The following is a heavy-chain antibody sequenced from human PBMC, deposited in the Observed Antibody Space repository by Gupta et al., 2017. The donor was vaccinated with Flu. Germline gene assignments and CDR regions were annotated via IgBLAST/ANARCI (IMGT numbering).Heavy chain of an antibody. J-gene: IGHJ4*02. Sequence: QVQLQQWCAGLLKPSDTLSLTCAVYGGSFSGYYWSWIRQPPGKGLEWIGEINHSGSTNYNPSLKSRVNISVDTSKNQFSLKLSAVTAADTAVYYCARGLTPPFDYWGQGTLVTGSS. CDR2: INHSGST. CDR3: ARGLTPPFDY. V-gene: IGHV4-34*01. CDR1: GGSFSGYY.